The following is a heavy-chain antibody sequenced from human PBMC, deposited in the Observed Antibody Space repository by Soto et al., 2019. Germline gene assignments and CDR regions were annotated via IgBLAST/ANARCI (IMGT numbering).Heavy chain of an antibody. CDR1: GFTFSSYS. V-gene: IGHV3-48*02. CDR3: ATMNSITIFGVVIKDYYGMDV. CDR2: VSSSSSTI. J-gene: IGHJ6*02. Sequence: GGSLRLSCAASGFTFSSYSMNWVRQAPGKGLEWVSYVSSSSSTIYYADSVKGRFTISRDNAKNSLYLQMNSLRDEDTAVYYCATMNSITIFGVVIKDYYGMDVWGQGTTVNVSS. D-gene: IGHD3-3*01.